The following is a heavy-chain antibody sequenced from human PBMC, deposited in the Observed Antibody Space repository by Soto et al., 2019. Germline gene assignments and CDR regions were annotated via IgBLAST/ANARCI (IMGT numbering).Heavy chain of an antibody. CDR3: ARIAAQGGATLFVFDY. Sequence: SDPTLVNPTETLTLTCTVSGFSLSNARMGVSWIRQPPGKALEWLAHIFSNDEKSYSTSLKSRLTISKDTSKSQVVLTMTNMDPVDTATYYCARIAAQGGATLFVFDYWGQGTLVTVSS. CDR1: GFSLSNARMG. D-gene: IGHD1-26*01. J-gene: IGHJ4*02. CDR2: IFSNDEK. V-gene: IGHV2-26*01.